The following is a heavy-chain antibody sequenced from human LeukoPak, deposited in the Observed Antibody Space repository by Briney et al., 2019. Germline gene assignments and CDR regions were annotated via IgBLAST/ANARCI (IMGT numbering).Heavy chain of an antibody. J-gene: IGHJ4*02. D-gene: IGHD3-16*02. Sequence: PSETLSLTCAVSGGSISSGGYSWSWIRQPPGKGLEWIGYIYYSGSTNYNPSLKSRVTISVDTSKNQFSLKLSSVTAADTAVYYCARANVGRLGELSIDYWGQGTLVTVSS. CDR3: ARANVGRLGELSIDY. CDR2: IYYSGST. V-gene: IGHV4-61*08. CDR1: GGSISSGGYS.